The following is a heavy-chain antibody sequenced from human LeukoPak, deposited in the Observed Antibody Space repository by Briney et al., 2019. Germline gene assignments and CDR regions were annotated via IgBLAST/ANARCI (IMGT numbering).Heavy chain of an antibody. Sequence: LSGGSLRLSCAASGFTFSTFAMIWVRQPPGKGLEWVSSIFPSGGEIHYADSVRGRFTISRDNSKSTLSLQMNSLRVEDTAIYYCATYRQVLLPFESWGQGTLVTVSS. CDR2: IFPSGGEI. J-gene: IGHJ4*02. D-gene: IGHD5-18*01. CDR1: GFTFSTFA. V-gene: IGHV3-23*01. CDR3: ATYRQVLLPFES.